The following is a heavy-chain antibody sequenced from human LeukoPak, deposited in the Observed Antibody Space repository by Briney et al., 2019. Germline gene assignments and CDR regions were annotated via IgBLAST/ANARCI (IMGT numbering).Heavy chain of an antibody. J-gene: IGHJ6*03. CDR2: INHSGST. CDR1: GGSISGYY. Sequence: SETLSLTCTVSGGSISGYYWSWIRQPPGKGLEWIGEINHSGSTNYNPSLKSRVTISVDTSKNQFSLKLSSVTAADTAVYYCARIYYYYYMDVWGKGTTVTVSS. CDR3: ARIYYYYYMDV. V-gene: IGHV4-34*01.